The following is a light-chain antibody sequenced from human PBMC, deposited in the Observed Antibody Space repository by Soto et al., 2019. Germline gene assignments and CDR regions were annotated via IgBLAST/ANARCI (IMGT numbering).Light chain of an antibody. J-gene: IGLJ3*02. CDR2: DVS. Sequence: QSVLTQPRSVSGSPGQSVIISCTGTSSDVGGYNYVSWYQQHPGKAPKLMIYDVSKRPSGVPDRFSGSKSGNTASLTISGLQAEDEADYYCCSYAGSPWVFGGGTKLTVL. V-gene: IGLV2-11*01. CDR1: SSDVGGYNY. CDR3: CSYAGSPWV.